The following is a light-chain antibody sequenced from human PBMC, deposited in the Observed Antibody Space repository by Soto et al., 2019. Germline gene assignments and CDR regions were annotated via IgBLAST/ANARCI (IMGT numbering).Light chain of an antibody. CDR2: LNSDGSH. CDR1: SGHSSYA. V-gene: IGLV4-69*01. Sequence: QPVLTQSPSASASLGDSVKLTCTLSSGHSSYAIAWHQQQPEKGPRYLMKLNSDGSHSKGDGIPDRFSGSSSGAERYLTIASFQSEDESHYSRQTWSAGTQVFGGGTKLTVL. CDR3: QTWSAGTQV. J-gene: IGLJ3*02.